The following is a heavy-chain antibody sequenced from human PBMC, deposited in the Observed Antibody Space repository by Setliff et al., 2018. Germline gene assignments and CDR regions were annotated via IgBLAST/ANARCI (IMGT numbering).Heavy chain of an antibody. CDR2: SNHSGNT. CDR1: GVSFSNNY. Sequence: PSETLSLTCSVYGVSFSNNYWSWIRQPPGKGLEWIGESNHSGNTTKHPSLKSRLTMSVDTSKNQFSLKPTSVTAADTAVYYCARGSTGAYDPWGQGTLVTVSS. D-gene: IGHD7-27*01. V-gene: IGHV4-34*01. CDR3: ARGSTGAYDP. J-gene: IGHJ5*02.